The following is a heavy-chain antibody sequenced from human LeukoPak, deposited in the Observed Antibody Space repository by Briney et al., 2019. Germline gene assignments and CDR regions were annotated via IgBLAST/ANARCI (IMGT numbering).Heavy chain of an antibody. D-gene: IGHD2-21*01. CDR2: VKGDGIST. CDR3: ATGPYSAFGM. J-gene: IGHJ3*02. CDR1: GFIFTDFW. V-gene: IGHV3-74*01. Sequence: GGSPRLSCAASGFIFTDFWMHWIRQAPGGGLVWVSRVKGDGISTLYADSVKGRFTISRDNAKNTLYLQMNNLRADDTALYYCATGPYSAFGMWGQGTMVTVSS.